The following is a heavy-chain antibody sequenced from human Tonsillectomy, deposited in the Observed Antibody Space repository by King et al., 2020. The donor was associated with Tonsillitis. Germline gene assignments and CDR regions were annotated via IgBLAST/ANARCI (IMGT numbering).Heavy chain of an antibody. J-gene: IGHJ6*02. CDR3: AGGSWGVGPYYGMDV. CDR2: ITDSGSKT. CDR1: GFAFSSYA. Sequence: EVQLVESGGAWVQPGGSLRLSCAASGFAFSSYAMSWVRQAPGKGPEWVSAITDSGSKTYYADSVEGRLTISRDNSKNTLYLQMNSLRAEATAINYCAGGSWGVGPYYGMDVWGRGTTVTVSS. D-gene: IGHD1-26*01. V-gene: IGHV3-23*04.